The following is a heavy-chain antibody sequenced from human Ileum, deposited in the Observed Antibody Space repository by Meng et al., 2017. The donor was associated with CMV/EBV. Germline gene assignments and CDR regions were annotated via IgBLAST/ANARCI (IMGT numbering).Heavy chain of an antibody. V-gene: IGHV4-61*02. D-gene: IGHD2-2*01. CDR2: VYSSGST. Sequence: RRQESGPGLVKPSQTLSLTCPVSGASISSSDYYWSWIRQPATKGLEWIGRVYSSGSTDYNPSLQSRVTMSVDTSKNQFSLKLSSVTAADTAVYYCARGSSSWAFDYWGQGTLVTVSS. CDR3: ARGSSSWAFDY. J-gene: IGHJ4*02. CDR1: GASISSSDYY.